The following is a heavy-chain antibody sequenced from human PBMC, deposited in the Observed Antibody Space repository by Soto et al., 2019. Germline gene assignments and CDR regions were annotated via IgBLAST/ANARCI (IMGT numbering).Heavy chain of an antibody. Sequence: PGGSLRLSCAASGFTFSSYWMSWVRQAPGKGLQWVANIDQDESEKNYVDSVSGRFTISRDNAKNSVYLQMNSLRVEDTAIYYCARGCSNTRCHPLYGMDVWGPGTTVTVSS. J-gene: IGHJ6*02. D-gene: IGHD2-2*01. CDR2: IDQDESEK. CDR1: GFTFSSYW. CDR3: ARGCSNTRCHPLYGMDV. V-gene: IGHV3-7*03.